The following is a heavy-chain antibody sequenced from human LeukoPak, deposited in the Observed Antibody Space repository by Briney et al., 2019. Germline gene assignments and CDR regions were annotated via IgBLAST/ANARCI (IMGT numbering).Heavy chain of an antibody. Sequence: PGRSLRLSCAASGFTFSSYGMHWVRQAPGKGLEWVAVISYDGSNKYYADSVKGRFTISRDNSKNTPYLQMNSLRAEDTAVYYCAWLLAYCGGDCYGGFDYWGQGTLVTVSS. V-gene: IGHV3-30*03. CDR2: ISYDGSNK. D-gene: IGHD2-21*02. J-gene: IGHJ4*02. CDR1: GFTFSSYG. CDR3: AWLLAYCGGDCYGGFDY.